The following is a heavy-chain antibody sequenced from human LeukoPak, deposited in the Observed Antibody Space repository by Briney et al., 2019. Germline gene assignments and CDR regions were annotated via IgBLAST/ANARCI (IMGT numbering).Heavy chain of an antibody. CDR3: ARLYCSSTSCYRRSWFDP. Sequence: SVKVSCKASGYTFTSYYMHWVRQAPGQGLEWMGGIIPIFGTANYAQKFQGRVTITADESTSTAYMELSSLRSEDTAVYYCARLYCSSTSCYRRSWFDPWGQGTLVTVSS. J-gene: IGHJ5*02. V-gene: IGHV1-69*13. D-gene: IGHD2-2*01. CDR2: IIPIFGTA. CDR1: GYTFTSYY.